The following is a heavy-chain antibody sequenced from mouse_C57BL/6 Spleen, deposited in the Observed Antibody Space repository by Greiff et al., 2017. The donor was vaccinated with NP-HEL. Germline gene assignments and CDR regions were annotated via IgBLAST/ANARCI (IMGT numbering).Heavy chain of an antibody. D-gene: IGHD1-1*01. J-gene: IGHJ2*01. V-gene: IGHV14-2*01. CDR3: ARRSPVVERRAFDY. CDR1: GFNIKDYY. CDR2: IDPEDGET. Sequence: VQLQQSGAELVKPGASVKLSCTASGFNIKDYYMHWVKQRTEQGLEWIGRIDPEDGETKYAPKFQGKATITADKSSNQAYLQLSILTSEYTAFYYCARRSPVVERRAFDYWGQGTTLTVSS.